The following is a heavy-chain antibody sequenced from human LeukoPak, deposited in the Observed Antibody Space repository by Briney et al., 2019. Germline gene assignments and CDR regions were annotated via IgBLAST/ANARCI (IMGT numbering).Heavy chain of an antibody. CDR3: ATSAGDYRAGHYYYMGV. CDR1: GYTFTGYY. D-gene: IGHD4-11*01. Sequence: ASVKVSCKASGYTFTGYYFHWVRQAPGQGLERMGWINPNTAGTNYAQKFLGGVTLTWDTSISTAYMELTRLTSDDTAVYYCATSAGDYRAGHYYYMGVWGKGTSVTVSS. J-gene: IGHJ6*03. V-gene: IGHV1-2*02. CDR2: INPNTAGT.